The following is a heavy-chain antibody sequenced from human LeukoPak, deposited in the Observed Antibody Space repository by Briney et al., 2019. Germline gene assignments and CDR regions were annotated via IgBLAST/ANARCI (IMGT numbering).Heavy chain of an antibody. D-gene: IGHD1-26*01. CDR2: MNPNSGNT. Sequence: ASVKVSCKASGGTFSSYDINWVRQATGQGLEWMGWMNPNSGNTGYAQKFQGRVTMTRNTSISTAYMELSSLRSEDAAVYYCARGRVGAITEYFDYWGQGTLVTVSS. J-gene: IGHJ4*02. V-gene: IGHV1-8*02. CDR1: GGTFSSYD. CDR3: ARGRVGAITEYFDY.